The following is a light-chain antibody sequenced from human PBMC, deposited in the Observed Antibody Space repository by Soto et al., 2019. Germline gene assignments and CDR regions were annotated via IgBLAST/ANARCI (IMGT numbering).Light chain of an antibody. V-gene: IGKV1-39*01. J-gene: IGKJ5*01. CDR2: KTS. CDR3: QQFDGSLWT. CDR1: QSINKY. Sequence: DIQMTQSPSSMSASVGDRVNITCRASQSINKYVNWYQHKPGKDPKILIYKTSSLESGVPSRFSGSGSGTDFTLTISRLETEDFAVYGCQQFDGSLWTFGQGTRGEIK.